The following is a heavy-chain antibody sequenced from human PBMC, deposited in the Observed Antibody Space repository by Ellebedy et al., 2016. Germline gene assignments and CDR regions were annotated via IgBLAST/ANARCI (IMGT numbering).Heavy chain of an antibody. J-gene: IGHJ4*02. V-gene: IGHV4-59*02. CDR2: VFYGGST. CDR1: GGSVDTYY. D-gene: IGHD6-6*01. CDR3: ARDVCLYSSSPSFDS. Sequence: GSLRLXXTVSGGSVDTYYWTWIRQSPGKGLEWIGYVFYGGSTKYNPSLRSRVTISLDTSKNQFSLKVTSVAAADTAVYYCARDVCLYSSSPSFDSWGQGTLVTVSS.